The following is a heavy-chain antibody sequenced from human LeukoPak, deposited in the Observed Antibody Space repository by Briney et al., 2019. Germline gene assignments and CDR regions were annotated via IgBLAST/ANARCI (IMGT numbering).Heavy chain of an antibody. V-gene: IGHV3-23*01. D-gene: IGHD2-21*01. CDR3: AKDGED. Sequence: PGGSLRLSCAASGFTFRNYAMSWVRQAPGKALESLSTISGSASDTHYAHSVKGRFTISRDNSKNTLYLHMDSLTAEDTAVYYCAKDGEDWGQGTLVTVSS. CDR2: ISGSASDT. CDR1: GFTFRNYA. J-gene: IGHJ4*02.